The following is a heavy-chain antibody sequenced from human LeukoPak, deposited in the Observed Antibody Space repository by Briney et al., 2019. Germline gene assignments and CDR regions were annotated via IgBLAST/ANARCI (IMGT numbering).Heavy chain of an antibody. CDR2: ISGSGGST. D-gene: IGHD6-19*01. J-gene: IGHJ4*02. V-gene: IGHV3-23*01. CDR1: GFTVSSNY. CDR3: AKDLLSGRLLQWLDPHPQWWD. Sequence: PGGSLRLSCAASGFTVSSNYMSWVRQAPGKGLEWVSAISGSGGSTYYADSVKGRFTISRDNSKNTLYLQMNSLRAEDTAVYYCAKDLLSGRLLQWLDPHPQWWDWGQGTLVTVSS.